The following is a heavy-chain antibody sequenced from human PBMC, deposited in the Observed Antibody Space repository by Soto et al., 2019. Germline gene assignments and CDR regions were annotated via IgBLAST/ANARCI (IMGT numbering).Heavy chain of an antibody. D-gene: IGHD5-18*01. CDR3: ARLRYAYGWIDY. CDR1: GGSISSGSYY. Sequence: PSETLSLTCTVSGGSISSGSYYWAWIRQPPGKGLEWIATTYYTGSTYYYNPSFKSRVTISVDQLSLKLSSVTAADTAVYYCARLRYAYGWIDYWGQGTLVTVSS. CDR2: TYYTGST. J-gene: IGHJ4*02. V-gene: IGHV4-39*01.